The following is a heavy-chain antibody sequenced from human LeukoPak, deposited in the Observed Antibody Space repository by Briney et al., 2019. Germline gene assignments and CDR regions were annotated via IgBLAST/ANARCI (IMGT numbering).Heavy chain of an antibody. Sequence: KPGGSLRLSCAASGFTFGDYYMSWIRQAPGKGLEWVSYISSSGSTIYYADSVKGRFTISRDNAKNSLYLQMNSLRAEDTAVYYCARDLNYYDSSGYGHWGQGTLVTVSS. J-gene: IGHJ4*02. CDR1: GFTFGDYY. V-gene: IGHV3-11*01. CDR2: ISSSGSTI. CDR3: ARDLNYYDSSGYGH. D-gene: IGHD3-22*01.